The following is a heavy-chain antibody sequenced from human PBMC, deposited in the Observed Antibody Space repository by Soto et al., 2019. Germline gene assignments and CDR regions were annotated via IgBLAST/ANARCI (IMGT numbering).Heavy chain of an antibody. V-gene: IGHV3-53*02. D-gene: IGHD2-21*02. J-gene: IGHJ4*02. CDR3: ARAGDCGGDCYYYFDY. Sequence: EVPLVETGGGLIQPGGSLRLSCAASGFTVSSNYMSWVRQAPGKGLEWVSVIYSGGSTYYADSVKGRFTISRDNSKNTLYLQMNSLRAEDTAVYYCARAGDCGGDCYYYFDYWGQGTLVTVSS. CDR1: GFTVSSNY. CDR2: IYSGGST.